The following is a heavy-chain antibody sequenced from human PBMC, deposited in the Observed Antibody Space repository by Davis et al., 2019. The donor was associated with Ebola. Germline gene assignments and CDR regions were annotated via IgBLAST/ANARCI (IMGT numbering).Heavy chain of an antibody. CDR2: IIPIFGTA. CDR1: GGTFSSYA. V-gene: IGHV1-69*13. Sequence: SVKVSCKASGGTFSSYAISWVRQAPGQGLEWMGGIIPIFGTANYAQKFQGRVTITADESTSTAYMELSSLRSEDTAVYYCAREWGGTIGVVVVPAATGYYYYGMDVWGQGTTVTVSS. J-gene: IGHJ6*02. D-gene: IGHD2-2*01. CDR3: AREWGGTIGVVVVPAATGYYYYGMDV.